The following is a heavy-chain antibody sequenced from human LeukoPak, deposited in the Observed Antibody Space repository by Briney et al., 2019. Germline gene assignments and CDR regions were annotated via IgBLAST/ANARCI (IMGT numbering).Heavy chain of an antibody. D-gene: IGHD3-22*01. Sequence: GGSLRLSCAASGFTFSSYAMSWVRQAPGKGLEWVSAISGSGGSTYYADSVKGRFTISRDNSKNTLYLQMNSLRAEDTAVYYCANDYDSSGYYYSQAFDIWGQGTMVTVSS. J-gene: IGHJ3*02. CDR2: ISGSGGST. CDR1: GFTFSSYA. V-gene: IGHV3-23*01. CDR3: ANDYDSSGYYYSQAFDI.